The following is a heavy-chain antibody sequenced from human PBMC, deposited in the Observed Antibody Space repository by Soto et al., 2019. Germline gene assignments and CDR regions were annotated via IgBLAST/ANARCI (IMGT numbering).Heavy chain of an antibody. Sequence: GGSLRLSCAASGFTISNNYMSCVRQAPGKGLEWFSVIYGGGSTYYADSVKGRFTISRDNFKNTLYLQMNSLRAEDTAVYYCARARDGYNFLYEPTWGQGTLVTVSS. CDR3: ARARDGYNFLYEPT. CDR2: IYGGGST. CDR1: GFTISNNY. V-gene: IGHV3-53*01. J-gene: IGHJ4*02. D-gene: IGHD5-12*01.